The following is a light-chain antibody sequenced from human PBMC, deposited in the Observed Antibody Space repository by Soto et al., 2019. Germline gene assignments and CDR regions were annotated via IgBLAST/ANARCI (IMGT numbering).Light chain of an antibody. V-gene: IGKV3-15*01. CDR1: QSVSSN. CDR2: GAS. CDR3: QQYNNWPWT. J-gene: IGKJ1*01. Sequence: EIVMTQSPATLSVSPGERATLSCRASQSVSSNLAWYQQKPGQAPRLLIYGASTRPTGLPARFSGSGSGTEFTLTISSLQSEDFAVYYCQQYNNWPWTFGHGTKLEIK.